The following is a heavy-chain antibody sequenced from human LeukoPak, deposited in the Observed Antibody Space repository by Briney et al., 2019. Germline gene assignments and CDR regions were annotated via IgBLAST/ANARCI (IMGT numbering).Heavy chain of an antibody. J-gene: IGHJ4*02. D-gene: IGHD1-26*01. CDR2: IHFSGST. CDR3: ARDLGGIYFDY. CDR1: DASISGYY. V-gene: IGHV4-59*01. Sequence: LETLSLTCTVSDASISGYYWSWIPNPPRTGLEWIGSIHFSGSTNYNPSLRSRVTISVDTSKNQLSLKLSSVTAADTAVYYCARDLGGIYFDYWGQGTLVTVSS.